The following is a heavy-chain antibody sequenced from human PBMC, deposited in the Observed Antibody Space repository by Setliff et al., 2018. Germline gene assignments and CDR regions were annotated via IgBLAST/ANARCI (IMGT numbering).Heavy chain of an antibody. D-gene: IGHD3-10*01. V-gene: IGHV4-61*09. CDR2: ISNSGST. CDR3: ARDRTYYGSGTYTRWFDY. Sequence: SETLSLTCTVSGGSITRGNNYWNWIRQPAERGLEWIGHISNSGSTIYNPSLKSRVTISIDPPKNQFFLHLSSVTAADTAVYYCARDRTYYGSGTYTRWFDYWGQGTLVTVSS. CDR1: GGSITRGNNY. J-gene: IGHJ4*02.